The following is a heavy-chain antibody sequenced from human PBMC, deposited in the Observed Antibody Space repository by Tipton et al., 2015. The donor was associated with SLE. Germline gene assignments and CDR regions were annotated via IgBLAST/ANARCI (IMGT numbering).Heavy chain of an antibody. CDR3: ASPYSSSWTDAFDI. CDR2: IYSGGST. Sequence: SLRLSCAASGFTVSSNYMSWVRQAPGKGLEWVSVIYSGGSTYYADSVKGRFTISRDNSKNTLYLQMNSLRAEDTAVYYCASPYSSSWTDAFDIWGQGTMVTVSS. J-gene: IGHJ3*02. V-gene: IGHV3-53*01. D-gene: IGHD6-13*01. CDR1: GFTVSSNY.